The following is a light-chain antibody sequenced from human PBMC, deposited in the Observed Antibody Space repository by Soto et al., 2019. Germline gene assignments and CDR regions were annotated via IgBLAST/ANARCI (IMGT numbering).Light chain of an antibody. CDR3: MQGSQWPRT. CDR2: KVS. V-gene: IGKV2-30*02. CDR1: QSLVHSDGNTY. J-gene: IGKJ1*01. Sequence: DVGMTQSPLSLPATLGQPASISCKSSQSLVHSDGNTYLNWFQQRPGQSPRRLLYKVSNRDSGVPDRFSGSGSGTDFTLKISRVEAEDVGVYYCMQGSQWPRTFGQGTKVEIK.